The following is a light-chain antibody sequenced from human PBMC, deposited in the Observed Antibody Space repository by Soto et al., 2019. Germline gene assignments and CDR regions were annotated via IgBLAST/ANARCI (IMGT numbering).Light chain of an antibody. Sequence: QSALTQPASVSGSPGQSITISCTGTSSDVGSYNLVSWYQQHPGKAPKLMIYEVSKRPSGVSNRFSGSKSGNTASLTISGLQAEDEADYYCCSYAGSSTPVVFGGETKVTVL. J-gene: IGLJ2*01. CDR2: EVS. CDR3: CSYAGSSTPVV. V-gene: IGLV2-23*02. CDR1: SSDVGSYNL.